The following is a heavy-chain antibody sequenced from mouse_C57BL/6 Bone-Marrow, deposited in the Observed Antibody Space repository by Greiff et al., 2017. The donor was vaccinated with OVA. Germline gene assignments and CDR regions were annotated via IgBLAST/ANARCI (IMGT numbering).Heavy chain of an antibody. CDR2: INYDGSST. V-gene: IGHV5-16*01. D-gene: IGHD1-1*02. CDR1: GFTFSDYY. J-gene: IGHJ1*03. Sequence: EVHLVESEGGLVQPGRSMKLSCTASGFTFSDYYMAWVRQVPEKGLEWVANINYDGSSTYYLDSLKSRFIISRDNAKNILYLQMSSLKSEDTATYYCARDRGGYRYFDVWGTGTTVTVSS. CDR3: ARDRGGYRYFDV.